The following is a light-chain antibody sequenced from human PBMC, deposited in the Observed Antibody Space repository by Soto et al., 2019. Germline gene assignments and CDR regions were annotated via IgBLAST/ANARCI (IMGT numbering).Light chain of an antibody. CDR3: HQSYSTTST. CDR2: GAS. V-gene: IGKV1-12*01. Sequence: DIQMTQSPPSVSASVGDRVTITSRSSQDVGNWLAWYQQKQAKAPTPLIHGASSLQSGVPPRYSGSGYGTDFTLTISSLKNEDFATYYCHQSYSTTSTFGQGTRLEIK. J-gene: IGKJ5*01. CDR1: QDVGNW.